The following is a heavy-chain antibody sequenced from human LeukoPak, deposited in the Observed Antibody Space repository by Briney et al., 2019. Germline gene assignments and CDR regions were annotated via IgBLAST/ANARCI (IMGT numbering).Heavy chain of an antibody. V-gene: IGHV1-24*01. CDR2: CDPEDGET. D-gene: IGHD3-9*01. Sequence: ASVKVSCKVSGYTLTELSMHWVRQAPGKGLEWMGGCDPEDGETIYAQKFHGRVSMTEDTSTDTAYMALSSLRSEDTAVYYCATDGRYYDILTGYYKGDAFDIWGQGTMVTVSS. J-gene: IGHJ3*02. CDR1: GYTLTELS. CDR3: ATDGRYYDILTGYYKGDAFDI.